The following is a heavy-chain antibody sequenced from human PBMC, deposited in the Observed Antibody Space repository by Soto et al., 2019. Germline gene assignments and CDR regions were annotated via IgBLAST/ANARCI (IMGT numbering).Heavy chain of an antibody. D-gene: IGHD2-15*01. J-gene: IGHJ4*02. V-gene: IGHV4-34*01. Sequence: KTSETLSLTCAVYGGSFSGYYWSWIRQPPGKGLEWIGEINHSGSTNYNPSLKSRVTISVDTSKNQFSLKLSSVTAADTAVYYCARVRALGYCSGGSCYRKPFFDYWGQGTLVTVS. CDR1: GGSFSGYY. CDR3: ARVRALGYCSGGSCYRKPFFDY. CDR2: INHSGST.